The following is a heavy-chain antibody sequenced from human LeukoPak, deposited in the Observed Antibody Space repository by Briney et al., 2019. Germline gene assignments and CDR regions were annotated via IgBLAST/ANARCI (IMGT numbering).Heavy chain of an antibody. V-gene: IGHV4-39*01. Sequence: PSETLSLTCTVSGGSISSSSYYWGWIRQPPGKGLEWIGSIYYSGSTYYNPSLKSRVTISVDTYKNQFSLKLSSVPAADTAVYYSARTTQCYYYDFWSGYCPTIFDYWGQGTLVTDSS. CDR3: ARTTQCYYYDFWSGYCPTIFDY. CDR2: IYYSGST. J-gene: IGHJ4*02. CDR1: GGSISSSSYY. D-gene: IGHD3-3*01.